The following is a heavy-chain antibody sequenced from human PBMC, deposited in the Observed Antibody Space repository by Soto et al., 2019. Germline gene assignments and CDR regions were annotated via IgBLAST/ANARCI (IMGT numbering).Heavy chain of an antibody. D-gene: IGHD3-22*01. V-gene: IGHV6-1*01. CDR1: GDSVSSNSAA. CDR3: ARVLYYYDSSGYWGWFDP. Sequence: SETLSLTCALSGDSVSSNSAAWNWIRQSPSRGLEWLGRTYYRSKWYNDYAVSVKSRITINPDTSKNQFSLQLNSVTPEDTAVYYCARVLYYYDSSGYWGWFDPWGQGTLVTVSS. J-gene: IGHJ5*02. CDR2: TYYRSKWYN.